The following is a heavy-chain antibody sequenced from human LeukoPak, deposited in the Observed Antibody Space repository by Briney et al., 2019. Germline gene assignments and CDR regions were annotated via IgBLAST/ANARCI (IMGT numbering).Heavy chain of an antibody. D-gene: IGHD2-2*01. CDR3: TTSRPLYCSSTSCYGYYYYGMDV. Sequence: PGGSLRLSCAASGFTFSNAWMSWVRQAPGKGLEWVGRIKSKTDGGTTDYAAPVKGRFTISRDDSKNTLYLQMNSLKTEDTAVYYCTTSRPLYCSSTSCYGYYYYGMDVWGQGTTVTVSS. V-gene: IGHV3-15*01. CDR1: GFTFSNAW. J-gene: IGHJ6*02. CDR2: IKSKTDGGTT.